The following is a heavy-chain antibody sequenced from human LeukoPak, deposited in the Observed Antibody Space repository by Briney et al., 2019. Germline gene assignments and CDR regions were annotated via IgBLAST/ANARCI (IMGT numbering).Heavy chain of an antibody. Sequence: GGPLRLSCAASGFTFSSYGMHWVRQAPGKGLEWVAVISYDGSNKYYADSVKGRFTISRDNSKNTLYLQMNSLRAEDTAVYYCAKAWDTAIEFDYWGQGTLVTVSS. D-gene: IGHD5-18*01. CDR3: AKAWDTAIEFDY. V-gene: IGHV3-30*18. CDR2: ISYDGSNK. J-gene: IGHJ4*02. CDR1: GFTFSSYG.